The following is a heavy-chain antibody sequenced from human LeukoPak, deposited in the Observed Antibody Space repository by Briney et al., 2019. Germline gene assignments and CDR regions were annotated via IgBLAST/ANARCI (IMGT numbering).Heavy chain of an antibody. D-gene: IGHD6-6*01. CDR1: GDSVTNHQ. Sequence: PSETLSLTCTVSGDSVTNHQWSWVRQLPGKGLEWIAYIHHSGSTNYNPSLKNRVTISIDTSKNQFSLRLISVTAADTAVYYCARYPLAFDFWGQGILVTVSS. V-gene: IGHV4-59*02. J-gene: IGHJ4*02. CDR2: IHHSGST. CDR3: ARYPLAFDF.